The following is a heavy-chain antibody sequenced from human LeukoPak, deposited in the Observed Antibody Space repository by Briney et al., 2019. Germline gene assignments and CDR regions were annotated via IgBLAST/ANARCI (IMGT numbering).Heavy chain of an antibody. V-gene: IGHV3-74*01. D-gene: IGHD3-22*01. J-gene: IGHJ4*02. CDR2: MNGDGSSK. CDR1: GFTFTSYW. Sequence: GGSLRLSCAASGFTFTSYWMHWVRQAPGKGLVWVSHMNGDGSSKNYADSVEGRFTISRDNAKNTLYLQMSSLRAEDTAVYYCARVFHISPYYDSSGYYEGWGQGTLVTVSS. CDR3: ARVFHISPYYDSSGYYEG.